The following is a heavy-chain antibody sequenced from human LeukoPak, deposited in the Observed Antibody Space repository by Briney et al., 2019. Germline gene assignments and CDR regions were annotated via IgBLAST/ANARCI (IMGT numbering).Heavy chain of an antibody. D-gene: IGHD6-19*01. CDR3: ARGLQENLAWLQAFSAFDI. CDR2: ISAYNGDT. J-gene: IGHJ3*02. Sequence: GASVKVSCKASGYTFTTYTLNWVRQAPGQGLEWVGWISAYNGDTNYAQKLQGRVTMTTDTSTSTAYMELRSLRSDDTAVYYCARGLQENLAWLQAFSAFDIWGQGTMVTVSS. V-gene: IGHV1-18*01. CDR1: GYTFTTYT.